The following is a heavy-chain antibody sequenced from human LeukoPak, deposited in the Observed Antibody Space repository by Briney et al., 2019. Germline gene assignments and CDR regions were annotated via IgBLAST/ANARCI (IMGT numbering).Heavy chain of an antibody. D-gene: IGHD2-2*01. V-gene: IGHV3-23*01. CDR3: AKLGSGSSCGSNSCYGNFDY. J-gene: IGHJ4*02. CDR1: GFTFSSYG. CDR2: ISGSGGST. Sequence: GGSLRLSCAASGFTFSSYGMGWVRQAPGKGLEWVSAISGSGGSTYYPDSVKGRFTISRDNSKNTLYLQMNSLRAEDTAVYYCAKLGSGSSCGSNSCYGNFDYWGQGTLVTVSS.